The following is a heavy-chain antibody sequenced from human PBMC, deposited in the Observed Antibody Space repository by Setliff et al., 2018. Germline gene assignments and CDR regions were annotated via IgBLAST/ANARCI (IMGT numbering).Heavy chain of an antibody. CDR1: GGSFSGYY. Sequence: SSETLSLTCAVYGGSFSGYYWSWIRQPPGKGLEWIGEINHSGSTNYNPSLKSRVTISVDTSKNQFSLKLSSVTAADTAVYYCARALGYCSRTSCYADAFDIWGQGTMVTVSS. D-gene: IGHD2-2*01. CDR2: INHSGST. V-gene: IGHV4-34*01. CDR3: ARALGYCSRTSCYADAFDI. J-gene: IGHJ3*02.